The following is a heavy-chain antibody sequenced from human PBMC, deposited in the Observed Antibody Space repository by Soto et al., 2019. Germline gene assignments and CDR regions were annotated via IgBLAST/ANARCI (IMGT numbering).Heavy chain of an antibody. Sequence: ASVKVSCKASGYTFTSYDINWVRQATGQGLEWMGWMNPNSGNTGYAQKFQGRVTMTRNTSISTAYMELSSLRSEDTAVYYCARDRYYDFWRGLGIAPWAQGTLVPVSS. CDR2: MNPNSGNT. J-gene: IGHJ5*02. CDR1: GYTFTSYD. CDR3: ARDRYYDFWRGLGIAP. V-gene: IGHV1-8*01. D-gene: IGHD3-3*01.